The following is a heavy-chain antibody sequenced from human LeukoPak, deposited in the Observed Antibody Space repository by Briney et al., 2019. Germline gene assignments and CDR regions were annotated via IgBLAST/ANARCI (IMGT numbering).Heavy chain of an antibody. CDR2: IDHSGNT. V-gene: IGHV4-34*01. CDR1: GGSFSDHY. D-gene: IGHD6-13*01. Sequence: PSETLSLTCAVYGGSFSDHYWTWIRQPPGKGLEWLGEIDHSGNTNYNPSLKSRVAVLVDTSKNQFSLKLSSVTAADTAVYYCARRGSSSWTPIGYWGQGTLVTVSS. J-gene: IGHJ4*02. CDR3: ARRGSSSWTPIGY.